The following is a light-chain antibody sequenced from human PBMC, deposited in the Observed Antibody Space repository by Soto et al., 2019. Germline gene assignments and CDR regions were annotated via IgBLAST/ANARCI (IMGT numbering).Light chain of an antibody. J-gene: IGKJ5*01. CDR2: GAS. CDR3: QQYNYWPPIT. Sequence: EIVMTQSPATLSVSPGERVTLSCRASESVNSKVSWYQQKPGQAPRLLIYGASTRATGIPARFSGSGSGTEITLTISSLQSEDFAVYYCQQYNYWPPITFGQGTRLEI. CDR1: ESVNSK. V-gene: IGKV3-15*01.